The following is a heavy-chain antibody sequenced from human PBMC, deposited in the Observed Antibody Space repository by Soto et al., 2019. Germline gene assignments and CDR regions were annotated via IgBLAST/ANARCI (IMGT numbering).Heavy chain of an antibody. V-gene: IGHV3-74*01. D-gene: IGHD2-2*01. CDR2: INSDASHT. J-gene: IGHJ5*02. CDR3: VKDGNGITTSCYGNWFDP. CDR1: GFTFSTYW. Sequence: EVQLVESGGGLVQPGGSLRLSCAASGFTFSTYWMHWIRQVPGKGLEWVSRINSDASHTYYADSVKGRFTISRDNAKNTMLLEMNSLRAEDTAVYYFVKDGNGITTSCYGNWFDPWGQGTLVTVSS.